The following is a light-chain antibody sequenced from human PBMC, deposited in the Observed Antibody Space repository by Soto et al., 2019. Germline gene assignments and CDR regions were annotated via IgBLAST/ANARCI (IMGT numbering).Light chain of an antibody. Sequence: EIVLAQSPDTLSLSPGERATLSCRTSQSMSTNYLAWYQQKSGQPPRLLIYGASIRATGIPDRFSGSGSGTDFTLTISRLEPEDLAVYYCHQYDSSPLTFGGGAKVEIK. CDR1: QSMSTNY. V-gene: IGKV3-20*01. CDR2: GAS. J-gene: IGKJ4*01. CDR3: HQYDSSPLT.